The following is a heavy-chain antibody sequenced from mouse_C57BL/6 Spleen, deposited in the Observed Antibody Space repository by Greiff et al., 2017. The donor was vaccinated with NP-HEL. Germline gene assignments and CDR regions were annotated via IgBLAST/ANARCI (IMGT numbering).Heavy chain of an antibody. CDR1: GYAFSSSW. V-gene: IGHV1-82*01. Sequence: QVHVKQSGPELVKPGASVKISCKASGYAFSSSWMNWVKQRPGKGLEWIGRIYPGDGDTNYNGKFKGKATLTADKSSSTAYMQLSSLTSEDSAVYFCARGSSPYFDYWGQGTTLTVSS. J-gene: IGHJ2*01. CDR3: ARGSSPYFDY. CDR2: IYPGDGDT.